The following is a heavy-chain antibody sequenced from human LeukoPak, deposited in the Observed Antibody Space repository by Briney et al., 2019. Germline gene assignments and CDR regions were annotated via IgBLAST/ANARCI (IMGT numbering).Heavy chain of an antibody. V-gene: IGHV3-15*01. D-gene: IGHD3-22*01. CDR1: GFTFSTFE. CDR2: IKSKTDGGTT. Sequence: PGGSLRLSCAASGFTFSTFEMNWVRQAPGKGLEWVGRIKSKTDGGTTDYAAPVKGRFTISRDDSKNTLYLQMNSLKTEDTAVYYCTTGTYYDSSGYMCFYWGQGTLVTVSS. J-gene: IGHJ4*02. CDR3: TTGTYYDSSGYMCFY.